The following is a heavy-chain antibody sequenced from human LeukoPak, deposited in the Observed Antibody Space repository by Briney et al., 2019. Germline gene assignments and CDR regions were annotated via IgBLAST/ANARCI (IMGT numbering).Heavy chain of an antibody. Sequence: PSETLSLTCAVSGYFIGSGQYWGWIRQPPGKGMEWIGNIYHSGTSYYNPSLKSRMHLSIDTSKNQFSLSLTSVTATDTAVYYCVGAHGSGIIRDYWGQGLLVTVSS. CDR3: VGAHGSGIIRDY. D-gene: IGHD3-10*01. V-gene: IGHV4-38-2*01. CDR2: IYHSGTS. J-gene: IGHJ4*02. CDR1: GYFIGSGQY.